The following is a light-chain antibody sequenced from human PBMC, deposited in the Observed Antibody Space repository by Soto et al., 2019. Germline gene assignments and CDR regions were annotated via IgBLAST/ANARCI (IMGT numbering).Light chain of an antibody. J-gene: IGLJ2*01. CDR2: DSD. CDR3: GAWDDSLSVVL. V-gene: IGLV1-51*01. CDR1: SANIGSNY. Sequence: QSVLTQPPSVSAAPGQKVTISCSGSSANIGSNYVSWYQHLPGTAPKLVIYDSDRRPSESPDRFSGSKSGTSATLDITGLQTGDEADYYCGAWDDSLSVVLFGGGTKLTVL.